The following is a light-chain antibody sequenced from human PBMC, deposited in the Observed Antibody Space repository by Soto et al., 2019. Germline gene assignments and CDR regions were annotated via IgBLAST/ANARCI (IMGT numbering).Light chain of an antibody. CDR2: SAS. CDR3: QQYGSSPYT. Sequence: EIVLTQSPGTLSLSPGERATLSCRASQSVTGTNLAWYQQKPGQAPRLLIYSASSRPPGIPDSFSGSGAGTDFTLTINRREPEDFAVYYCQQYGSSPYTFGQGTKLEIK. CDR1: QSVTGTN. J-gene: IGKJ2*01. V-gene: IGKV3-20*01.